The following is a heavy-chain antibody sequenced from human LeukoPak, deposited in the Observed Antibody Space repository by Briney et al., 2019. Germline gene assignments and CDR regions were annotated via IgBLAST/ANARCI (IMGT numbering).Heavy chain of an antibody. V-gene: IGHV1-46*01. J-gene: IGHJ4*02. CDR1: GYTFTSYY. Sequence: ASVKVSCKESGYTFTSYYMHWVRQAPGQGLEWMGIINPSSGSTSNAQKFQGRVTMTRDTSTSTVYMELSSLRSEDTAVYYCARDGEYYDSRGSYFDSWGQGTLVTVSS. CDR3: ARDGEYYDSRGSYFDS. CDR2: INPSSGST. D-gene: IGHD3-22*01.